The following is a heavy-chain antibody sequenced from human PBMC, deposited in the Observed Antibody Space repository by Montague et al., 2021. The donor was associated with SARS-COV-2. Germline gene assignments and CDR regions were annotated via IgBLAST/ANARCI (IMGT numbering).Heavy chain of an antibody. CDR2: IYHTGNT. CDR1: GGSISGSPYY. J-gene: IGHJ5*02. V-gene: IGHV4-39*07. Sequence: SETLSLTCTVSGGSISGSPYYWGWIRQPPGKGLEWIASIYHTGNTYYNPSLRSRVTISVDTSKNQFSLRPSSVTAAATAVYYCARGPGDSGIHNWFDPWGQGTLVTVSS. D-gene: IGHD2-21*01. CDR3: ARGPGDSGIHNWFDP.